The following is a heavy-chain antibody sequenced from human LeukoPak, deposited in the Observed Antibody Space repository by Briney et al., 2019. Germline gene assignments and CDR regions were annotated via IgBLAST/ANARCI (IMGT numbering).Heavy chain of an antibody. Sequence: GGSLRLSCAASGFTFSSYSMNWVLQAPGKGLEWVSSISSSSSYIYYADSVKGRFTISRDNAKNSLYLQMNSLRAEDTAVYYCARDSAWELLPSSLDYWGQGTLVTVSS. J-gene: IGHJ4*02. CDR1: GFTFSSYS. V-gene: IGHV3-21*01. CDR2: ISSSSSYI. D-gene: IGHD1-26*01. CDR3: ARDSAWELLPSSLDY.